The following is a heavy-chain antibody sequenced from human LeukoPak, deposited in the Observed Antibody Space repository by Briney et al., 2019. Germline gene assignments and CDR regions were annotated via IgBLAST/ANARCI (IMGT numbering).Heavy chain of an antibody. D-gene: IGHD7-27*01. V-gene: IGHV1-2*02. Sequence: ASVKVSCKASGYTFTGFYMHWVRQAPGQGLEWMGWINPNNGDTNYAQKFQGRVTMTRDTSLSTSISTAYMELSRLRSDDTAVYYCARGELGTHDYWGQGTLVTVSS. J-gene: IGHJ4*02. CDR2: INPNNGDT. CDR1: GYTFTGFY. CDR3: ARGELGTHDY.